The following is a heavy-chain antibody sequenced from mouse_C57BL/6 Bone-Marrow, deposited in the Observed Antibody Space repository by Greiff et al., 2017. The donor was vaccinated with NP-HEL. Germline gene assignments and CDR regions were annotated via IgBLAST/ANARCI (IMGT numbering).Heavy chain of an antibody. CDR3: ARDQAPSTVVASFDY. J-gene: IGHJ2*01. Sequence: EVKLMESGGGLVKPGGSLKLSCAASGFTFSSYAMSWVRQTPEKRLEWVATISDGGSYTYYPDNVKGRFTISRDNAKNNLYLQMSHLKSEDTAMYYCARDQAPSTVVASFDYWGQGTTLTVSS. V-gene: IGHV5-4*01. CDR2: ISDGGSYT. CDR1: GFTFSSYA. D-gene: IGHD1-1*01.